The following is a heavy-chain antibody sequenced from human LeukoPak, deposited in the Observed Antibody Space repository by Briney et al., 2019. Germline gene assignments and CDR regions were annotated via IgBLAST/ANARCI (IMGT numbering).Heavy chain of an antibody. CDR2: IYSGGST. CDR3: ARAYIVGATRWFDP. CDR1: GFTFSSYG. D-gene: IGHD1-26*01. J-gene: IGHJ5*02. Sequence: GGSLRLSCAASGFTFSSYGMSWVRQAPGKGLKWVSVIYSGGSTFYADSVRGRFTISRDNSKNTLYLQMHSLRAEDTAVYFCARAYIVGATRWFDPWGQGTLVTVSS. V-gene: IGHV3-53*01.